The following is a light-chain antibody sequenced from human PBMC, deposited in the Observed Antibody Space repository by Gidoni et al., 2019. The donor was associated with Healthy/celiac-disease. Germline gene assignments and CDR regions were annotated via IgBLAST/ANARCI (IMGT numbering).Light chain of an antibody. V-gene: IGLV3-1*01. CDR2: QDS. Sequence: SYELTQPPSVSVSPGQTASITCSGDKLGDKYACWYQQKPGQSPVLVIYQDSKRPSGIPERFSGSNSGNTATLIISGTQAMDEADYYCQAWDSSTASYVFGTGTKVTVL. CDR3: QAWDSSTASYV. CDR1: KLGDKY. J-gene: IGLJ1*01.